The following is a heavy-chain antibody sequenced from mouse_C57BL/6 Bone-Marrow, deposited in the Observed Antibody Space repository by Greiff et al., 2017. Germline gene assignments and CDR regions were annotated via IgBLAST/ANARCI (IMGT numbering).Heavy chain of an antibody. D-gene: IGHD3-2*02. CDR3: ARSGQAWFAY. CDR1: GYTFTDYY. Sequence: VQLQQSGPVLVKPGASVKMSCKASGYTFTDYYMNWVKQSHGKSLEWIGVINPYNGGTSYNQKFKGKATLTVDKSSSTAYMELNSLTSEDSAVYYCARSGQAWFAYWGQGTLVTVSA. CDR2: INPYNGGT. J-gene: IGHJ3*01. V-gene: IGHV1-19*01.